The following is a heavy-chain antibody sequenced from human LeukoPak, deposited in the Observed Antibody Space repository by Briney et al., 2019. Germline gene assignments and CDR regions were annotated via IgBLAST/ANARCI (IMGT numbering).Heavy chain of an antibody. CDR1: GDSISTYF. D-gene: IGHD3-10*01. V-gene: IGHV4-4*07. Sequence: PSETLSLTCTVSGDSISTYFWSWIRQPAGKGLEWIGRVYPSGTTKYNFSLKSRVTMSVDTSENHSSLKLISVTAADTAVYYCARESMVRGVTYFDYWGQGTLVTVSS. CDR2: VYPSGTT. J-gene: IGHJ4*02. CDR3: ARESMVRGVTYFDY.